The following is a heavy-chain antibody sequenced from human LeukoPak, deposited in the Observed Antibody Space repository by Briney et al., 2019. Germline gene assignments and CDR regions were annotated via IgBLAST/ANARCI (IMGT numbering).Heavy chain of an antibody. Sequence: PSETLSLTCTVSGGSISSYYWSWIRQPPGKGLEWIGYIYYSGSTNYNPSLKSRVTISVDTSKNQFSLKLSSVPAADTAVYYCARVGGGGGEMATFGFVDYWGQGTLVTVSS. J-gene: IGHJ4*02. CDR1: GGSISSYY. CDR2: IYYSGST. D-gene: IGHD5-24*01. V-gene: IGHV4-59*01. CDR3: ARVGGGGGEMATFGFVDY.